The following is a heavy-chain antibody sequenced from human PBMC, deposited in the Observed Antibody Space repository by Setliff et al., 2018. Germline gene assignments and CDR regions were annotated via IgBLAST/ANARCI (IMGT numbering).Heavy chain of an antibody. CDR1: GGSISSYY. Sequence: TSETLSLTCTVSGGSISSYYWSWIRQPAGKGLEWIGHIYIGGSANYNPSLKSRVTMSIDTSKNQFSLKLSSVTAADTAVYYCARVGYYDSSGYSFAFDIWGQGTMVTVSS. J-gene: IGHJ3*02. V-gene: IGHV4-4*07. CDR2: IYIGGSA. CDR3: ARVGYYDSSGYSFAFDI. D-gene: IGHD3-22*01.